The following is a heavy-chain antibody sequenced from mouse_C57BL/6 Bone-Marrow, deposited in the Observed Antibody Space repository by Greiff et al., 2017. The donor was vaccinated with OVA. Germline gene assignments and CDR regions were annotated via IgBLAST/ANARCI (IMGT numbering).Heavy chain of an antibody. Sequence: QVQLQQPGAELVRPGSSVKLSCKASGYTFTSYWMHWVKQRPIQGLEWIGNIDPSDSETYYNQKFKDKATLTVDKSSSTAYMQLSSLTSEYSAVYYCAREGDGYWFAYWGQGTLVTVSA. CDR2: IDPSDSET. V-gene: IGHV1-52*01. J-gene: IGHJ3*01. CDR3: AREGDGYWFAY. D-gene: IGHD2-3*01. CDR1: GYTFTSYW.